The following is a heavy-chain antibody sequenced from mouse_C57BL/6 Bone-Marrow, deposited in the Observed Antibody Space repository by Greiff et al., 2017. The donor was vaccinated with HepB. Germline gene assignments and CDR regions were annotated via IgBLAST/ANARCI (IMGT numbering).Heavy chain of an antibody. D-gene: IGHD1-1*01. CDR1: GFNIKNTY. Sequence: EVKLQESVAELVRPGASVKLSCTASGFNIKNTYMHWVKQRPEQGLEWIGRIDPANGNTKYAPKFQGKATITADTSSNTAYLQLSSLTSEDTAIYYCASYCGSSYLYWYFDVWGTGTTVTVSS. CDR2: IDPANGNT. CDR3: ASYCGSSYLYWYFDV. V-gene: IGHV14-3*01. J-gene: IGHJ1*03.